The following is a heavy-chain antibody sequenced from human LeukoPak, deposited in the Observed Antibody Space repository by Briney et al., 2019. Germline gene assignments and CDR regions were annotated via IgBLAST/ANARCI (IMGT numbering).Heavy chain of an antibody. Sequence: SETLSLTCNVSGASMSNYYWVWIRQPPGKGLEWIGSIYHSGTTYSGSTYYNPSLKSRVTISLDTSKNQFSLKVGSMTAADTAVYYCARDLYNWNYTRGHWFDPWGQGTLVTVSS. CDR2: IYHSGTTYSGST. CDR1: GASMSNYY. J-gene: IGHJ5*02. CDR3: ARDLYNWNYTRGHWFDP. V-gene: IGHV4-39*07. D-gene: IGHD1-7*01.